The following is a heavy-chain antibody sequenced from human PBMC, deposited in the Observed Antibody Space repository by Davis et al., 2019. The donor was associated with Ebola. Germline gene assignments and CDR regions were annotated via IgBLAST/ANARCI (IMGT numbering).Heavy chain of an antibody. CDR3: ARDDSSAYAFDS. CDR2: IYHRGTT. Sequence: SETLSLTCTVSGGSISSDIYYWTWIRQHPGKGLEWIGYIYHRGTTYYNPSLKSRVTISVDTSKNQFSLKLNSVTAADTAVDYCARDDSSAYAFDSWGQGTLVTVSS. CDR1: GGSISSDIYY. J-gene: IGHJ4*02. V-gene: IGHV4-31*03. D-gene: IGHD3-22*01.